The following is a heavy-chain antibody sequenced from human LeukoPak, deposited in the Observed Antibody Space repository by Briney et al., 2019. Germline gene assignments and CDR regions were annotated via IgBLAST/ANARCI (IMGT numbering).Heavy chain of an antibody. CDR1: GGSISSGGYY. CDR2: IYYSGST. V-gene: IGHV4-31*03. Sequence: KSSQTLSLTCTVSGGSISSGGYYWSWIRQHPGKGLEWIGYIYYSGSTYYNPSLKSRVTISVDTSKNQFSLKLSSVTAADTAVYYCARGVEDYGSGSNWFDPWGQGTLVTVSS. CDR3: ARGVEDYGSGSNWFDP. D-gene: IGHD3-10*01. J-gene: IGHJ5*02.